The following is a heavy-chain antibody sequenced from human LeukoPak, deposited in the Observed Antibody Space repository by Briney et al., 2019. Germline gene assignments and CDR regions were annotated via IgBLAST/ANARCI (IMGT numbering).Heavy chain of an antibody. CDR3: ARDKEFSSGWYFDN. J-gene: IGHJ4*02. V-gene: IGHV3-48*03. D-gene: IGHD6-19*01. Sequence: PGGSLRLSCAASGFTFSSHDMNWVRQAPGKGLEWVSYISSSGSGSTKFYADSVKGRFTISRDNAENSLYLQMSSLRVEDTAVYYCARDKEFSSGWYFDNWGQGTLVTVSS. CDR2: ISSSGSGSTK. CDR1: GFTFSSHD.